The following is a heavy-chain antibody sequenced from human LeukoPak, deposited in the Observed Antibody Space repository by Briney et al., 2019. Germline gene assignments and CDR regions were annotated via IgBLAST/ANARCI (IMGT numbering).Heavy chain of an antibody. Sequence: GGSLRLACAASGFTFSSYGMHWVRQAPGKGLEWVAVIWYDGSNKYYADSVKGRFTISRDNSKNTLYLQMNSLRAEDTAVYYCARDLLMITFGGVISWGQGTLVTVSS. CDR2: IWYDGSNK. V-gene: IGHV3-33*01. CDR1: GFTFSSYG. CDR3: ARDLLMITFGGVIS. J-gene: IGHJ5*02. D-gene: IGHD3-16*02.